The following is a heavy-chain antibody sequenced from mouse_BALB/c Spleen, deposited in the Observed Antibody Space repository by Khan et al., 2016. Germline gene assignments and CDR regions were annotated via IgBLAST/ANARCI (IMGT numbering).Heavy chain of an antibody. J-gene: IGHJ1*01. CDR1: GYTFTNYG. CDR2: INTYTEEP. V-gene: IGHV9-3-1*01. CDR3: ASGTDWDFDV. Sequence: QIQLVQSGPELKKPGETVKISCKASGYTFTNYGMNWVKQAPGKGLKWMGWINTYTEEPTFADDFKGRFAFSLETSATTAYLQINNLTNEDTATYCCASGTDWDFDVWGAGTTVTVSS. D-gene: IGHD4-1*01.